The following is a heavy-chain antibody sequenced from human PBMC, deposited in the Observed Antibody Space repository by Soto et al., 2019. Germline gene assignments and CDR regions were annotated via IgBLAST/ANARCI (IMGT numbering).Heavy chain of an antibody. Sequence: SETLSLTCTVSGGSISSYYWSWIRQPPGKGLEWIGYIYYSGSTNYNPSLKSRVTISVDTSKNQFSLKLSSVTAADTAVYYCARRRLIAAAGIGQNERAVFYYYMDVWGKGTTVTVSS. CDR2: IYYSGST. CDR1: GGSISSYY. V-gene: IGHV4-59*01. CDR3: ARRRLIAAAGIGQNERAVFYYYMDV. J-gene: IGHJ6*03. D-gene: IGHD6-13*01.